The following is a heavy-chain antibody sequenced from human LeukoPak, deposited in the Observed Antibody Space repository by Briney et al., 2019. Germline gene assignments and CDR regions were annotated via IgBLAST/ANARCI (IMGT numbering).Heavy chain of an antibody. CDR1: GYTFTSYY. Sequence: GASVKVSCKASGYTFTSYYMHWVRQAPGQGLEWMGIINPSGGSTSYAQKFQGRVTMTRDTSTSTVYMELSSLGSEGTAVYYCAREGTPGYSSPEENYFDHWGQGTLVTVSS. J-gene: IGHJ4*02. CDR2: INPSGGST. CDR3: AREGTPGYSSPEENYFDH. V-gene: IGHV1-46*01. D-gene: IGHD6-13*01.